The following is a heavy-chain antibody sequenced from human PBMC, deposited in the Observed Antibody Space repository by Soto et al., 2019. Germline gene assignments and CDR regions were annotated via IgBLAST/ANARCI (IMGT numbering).Heavy chain of an antibody. J-gene: IGHJ5*02. CDR1: GGSFSGYY. CDR3: AGGIGGGWYRWFDP. Sequence: PSETLSLTCAVYGGSFSGYYWSWIRQPPGKGLEWIGEINHSGSTNYNPSLKSRVTISVDTSKNQFSLKLSSVTAADTAVYYCAGGIGGGWYRWFDPWGQGTLVTVSS. V-gene: IGHV4-34*01. D-gene: IGHD6-19*01. CDR2: INHSGST.